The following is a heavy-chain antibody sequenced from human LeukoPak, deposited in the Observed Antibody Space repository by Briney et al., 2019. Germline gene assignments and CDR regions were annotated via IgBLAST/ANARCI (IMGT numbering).Heavy chain of an antibody. CDR1: GYTFTGYY. V-gene: IGHV1-18*04. D-gene: IGHD5-12*01. Sequence: ASVKVSCKASGYTFTGYYMHWVRQAPGQGLEWMGWISAYNGNTNYAQKLQGRVTMATDTSTSTAYMELRSLRSDDTAVYYCARGWDSGYGLGLDYWGQGTLVTVSS. CDR2: ISAYNGNT. CDR3: ARGWDSGYGLGLDY. J-gene: IGHJ4*02.